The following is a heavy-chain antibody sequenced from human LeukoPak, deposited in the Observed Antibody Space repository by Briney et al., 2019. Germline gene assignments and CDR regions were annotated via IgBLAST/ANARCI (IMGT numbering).Heavy chain of an antibody. V-gene: IGHV1-69*04. CDR1: GGTFSSYA. Sequence: ASVKVSCKASGGTFSSYAISWVRQAPGQGLEWMGRIIPILGIANYAQKFQGRVTMTRDTSTSTVYMELSSLRSEDTAVYYCARVVGGNSDYWGQGTLVTVSS. CDR3: ARVVGGNSDY. D-gene: IGHD4-23*01. J-gene: IGHJ4*02. CDR2: IIPILGIA.